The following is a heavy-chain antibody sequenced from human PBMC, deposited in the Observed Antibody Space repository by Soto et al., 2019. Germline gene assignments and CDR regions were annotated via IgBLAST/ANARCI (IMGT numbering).Heavy chain of an antibody. V-gene: IGHV4-39*01. CDR2: IYYSGST. J-gene: IGHJ4*02. CDR1: GGSISSSSYY. D-gene: IGHD5-18*01. CDR3: ARLVAQGYSYGFNYFDY. Sequence: SETLSLTCTVSGGSISSSSYYWGWIRQPPGKGLEWIGSIYYSGSTYYNPSLKSRVTISVDTSKNQFSQKLSSVTAADTAVYYCARLVAQGYSYGFNYFDYWGQGTLVTVSS.